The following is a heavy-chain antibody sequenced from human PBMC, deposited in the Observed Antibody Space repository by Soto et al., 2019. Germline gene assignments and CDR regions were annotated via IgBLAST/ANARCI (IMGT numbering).Heavy chain of an antibody. CDR2: IIPIFGTV. V-gene: IGHV1-69*13. CDR1: GGTFSSYA. CDR3: ASSIVGARWPFDY. D-gene: IGHD1-26*01. Sequence: SVKVSCKASGGTFSSYAISWVRQAPGQGLEWMGGIIPIFGTVNYAQKFQGRVTITADESTSTAYMELSSLRSEDTAVYYCASSIVGARWPFDYWGQGTLVTVSS. J-gene: IGHJ4*02.